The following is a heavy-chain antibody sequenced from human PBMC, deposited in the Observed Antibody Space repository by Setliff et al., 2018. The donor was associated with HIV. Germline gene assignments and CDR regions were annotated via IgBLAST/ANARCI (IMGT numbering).Heavy chain of an antibody. Sequence: SETLFLTCTVSGGSISSGGYYWSWIRQHPGKGLEWIGYIHYSGSTYFNPSLKSRVTISLDTSKSQFSLKVSSMTAADTAVYYCARNSKNWNYPVEYYDYYMDVWGTGTTVTVSS. J-gene: IGHJ6*03. V-gene: IGHV4-31*03. CDR2: IHYSGST. CDR1: GGSISSGGYY. CDR3: ARNSKNWNYPVEYYDYYMDV. D-gene: IGHD1-7*01.